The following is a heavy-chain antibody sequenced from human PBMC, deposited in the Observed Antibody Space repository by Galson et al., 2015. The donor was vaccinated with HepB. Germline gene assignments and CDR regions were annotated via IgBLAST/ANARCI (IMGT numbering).Heavy chain of an antibody. Sequence: SLRLSCAASGFTFSSYAMSWVRQAPGKGLEWVSAISGSGGSTYFADSVKGRFTISRDNSKNTLYLQMSSLRAEDTAVYYCAKGAGATSYYGMDVWGQGTTVTVS. J-gene: IGHJ6*02. V-gene: IGHV3-23*01. D-gene: IGHD1-26*01. CDR1: GFTFSSYA. CDR3: AKGAGATSYYGMDV. CDR2: ISGSGGST.